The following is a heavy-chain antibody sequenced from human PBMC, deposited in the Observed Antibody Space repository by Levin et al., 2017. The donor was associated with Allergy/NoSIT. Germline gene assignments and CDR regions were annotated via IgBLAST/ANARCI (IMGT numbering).Heavy chain of an antibody. J-gene: IGHJ6*02. D-gene: IGHD3-10*01. CDR2: IFHSGST. V-gene: IGHV4-39*01. Sequence: SETLSLTCTVSGGSISSSHYYWGWIRQPPGKGLESIGNIFHSGSTYYNPSLKSRVTISVDTSKNQFSLKVTSVTAADTAVYYCARQAFDYYYGMDVWGQGTTVTVSS. CDR1: GGSISSSHYY. CDR3: ARQAFDYYYGMDV.